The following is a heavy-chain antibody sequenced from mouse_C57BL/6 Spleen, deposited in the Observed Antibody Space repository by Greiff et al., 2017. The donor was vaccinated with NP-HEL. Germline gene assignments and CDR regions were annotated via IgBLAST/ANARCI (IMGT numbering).Heavy chain of an antibody. CDR2: FYPGSGSI. V-gene: IGHV1-62-2*01. CDR1: GYTFTEYT. Sequence: VQLQQSGAELVQPGASVKLSCKASGYTFTEYTIHWVKQGSGQCLEWIGLFYPGSGSIKYNEKLKDKATLTADKSSSTVYMVLSRLPSEDSAVYFCARHEDEVTPAWLAYWGQGTLVTVSA. CDR3: ARHEDEVTPAWLAY. D-gene: IGHD2-2*01. J-gene: IGHJ3*01.